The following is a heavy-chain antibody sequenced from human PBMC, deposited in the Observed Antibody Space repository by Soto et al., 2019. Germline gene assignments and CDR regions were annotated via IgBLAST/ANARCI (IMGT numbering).Heavy chain of an antibody. V-gene: IGHV3-49*05. J-gene: IGHJ4*02. CDR1: GFTFGDYA. D-gene: IGHD2-15*01. CDR2: IRSKAYGGTT. CDR3: TRDLYYYFDY. Sequence: EVQLVESGGGLVKPGRSLRLSCTASGFTFGDYAMSWLRQAPGKGLEWVGFIRSKAYGGTTEYAASVKGRFTISRDDSKSIAYLQMNSLKTEDTAVYYCTRDLYYYFDYWGQGTLVTVSS.